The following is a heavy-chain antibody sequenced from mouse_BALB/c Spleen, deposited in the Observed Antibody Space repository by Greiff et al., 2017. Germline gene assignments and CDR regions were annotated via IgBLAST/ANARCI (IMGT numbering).Heavy chain of an antibody. J-gene: IGHJ4*01. CDR3: ARSKFPYYYYAMDY. Sequence: QVQLKQSGAELAKPGASVKMSCKASGYTFTSYWMHWVKQRPGQGLEWIGYINPSTGYTEYNQKFKDKATLTADKSSSTAYMQLSSLTSEDSAVYYCARSKFPYYYYAMDYWGQGTSVTVSS. CDR2: INPSTGYT. V-gene: IGHV1-7*01. D-gene: IGHD1-1*01. CDR1: GYTFTSYW.